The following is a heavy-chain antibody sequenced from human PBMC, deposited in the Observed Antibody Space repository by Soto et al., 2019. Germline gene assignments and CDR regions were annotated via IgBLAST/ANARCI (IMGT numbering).Heavy chain of an antibody. Sequence: PXESLKVSCKGSGNRFAGYWITWVLQKPGKGLEWMGRIDPSDSQTYYSPSFRGHVTISVTKSITTVFLQWSSLRASDTAMYYCARKIYDYDTGPNFQYYFDSWGQGTPVTVSS. CDR2: IDPSDSQT. J-gene: IGHJ4*02. D-gene: IGHD3-22*01. CDR1: GNRFAGYW. V-gene: IGHV5-10-1*01. CDR3: ARKIYDYDTGPNFQYYFDS.